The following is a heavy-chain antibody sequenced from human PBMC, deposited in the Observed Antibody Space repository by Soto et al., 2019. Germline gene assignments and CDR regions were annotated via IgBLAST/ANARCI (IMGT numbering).Heavy chain of an antibody. CDR2: IKQDGSEK. D-gene: IGHD2-15*01. J-gene: IGHJ6*02. V-gene: IGHV3-7*05. CDR3: ARERETIVVVVAATIVYSGDYYYYGMDV. Sequence: GGSLRLSCAASGFTFSSYWMSWVRQAPGKGLEWVANIKQDGSEKYYVDSVKGRFTISRDNAKNSLYLQMNSLRAEDTAVYYCARERETIVVVVAATIVYSGDYYYYGMDVWGQGTTVTVSS. CDR1: GFTFSSYW.